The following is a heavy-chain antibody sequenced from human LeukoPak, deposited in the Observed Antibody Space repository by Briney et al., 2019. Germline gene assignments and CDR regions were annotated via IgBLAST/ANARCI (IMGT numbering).Heavy chain of an antibody. Sequence: ASVKVSCKASGYTFTSYAMHWVRQAPGQRLEWMGWINAGNGNTKYSQKFQGRVTITRDTSASTAYMELSSLRSEDTAVYYCAREGRGLGYCSSTSCHGAFDYWGQGTLVTVSS. CDR3: AREGRGLGYCSSTSCHGAFDY. D-gene: IGHD2-2*01. J-gene: IGHJ4*02. CDR2: INAGNGNT. CDR1: GYTFTSYA. V-gene: IGHV1-3*01.